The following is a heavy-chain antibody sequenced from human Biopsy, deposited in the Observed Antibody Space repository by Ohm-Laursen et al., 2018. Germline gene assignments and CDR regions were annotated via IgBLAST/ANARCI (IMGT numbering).Heavy chain of an antibody. D-gene: IGHD2-8*01. J-gene: IGHJ4*02. CDR2: INTSGGST. CDR1: GFTFSHAW. Sequence: SLRLSCSASGFTFSHAWMSWVRQAPGKGLEWVSVINTSGGSTHYAVSVKGRFTISRDNSKNTLYLRMNSLRGEDTAVYYCAKCMTGGSNYYFHHCGQGTLVTVSS. CDR3: AKCMTGGSNYYFHH. V-gene: IGHV3-23*01.